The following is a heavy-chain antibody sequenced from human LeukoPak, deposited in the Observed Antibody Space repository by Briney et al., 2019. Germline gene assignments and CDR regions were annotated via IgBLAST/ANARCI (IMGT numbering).Heavy chain of an antibody. V-gene: IGHV3-7*03. CDR3: ARGPIKSDFVDY. Sequence: PGGSLRLSCAVTGFTFSSYWMSWVRQAPGKGLEWVANIKQDGSEKYYVDSVKGRFTISRDNAKNSLYLQMNSLRAEDTAVYYSARGPIKSDFVDYWGQGTLVTVSS. CDR2: IKQDGSEK. CDR1: GFTFSSYW. D-gene: IGHD5-12*01. J-gene: IGHJ4*02.